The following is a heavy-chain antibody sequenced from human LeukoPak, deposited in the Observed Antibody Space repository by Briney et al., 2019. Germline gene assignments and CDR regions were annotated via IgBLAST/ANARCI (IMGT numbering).Heavy chain of an antibody. Sequence: ASVKVSCKASGYTFTSYGISWVRQAPGQGLEWMGWINAYNGEIHYAQEFQARFTMTTDASTSTAYMGLRSLRSDDTAVYYCARWGLVAPGTYYYYYMDVWGKGTTVTVSS. V-gene: IGHV1-18*01. D-gene: IGHD2-2*01. CDR3: ARWGLVAPGTYYYYYMDV. CDR1: GYTFTSYG. J-gene: IGHJ6*03. CDR2: INAYNGEI.